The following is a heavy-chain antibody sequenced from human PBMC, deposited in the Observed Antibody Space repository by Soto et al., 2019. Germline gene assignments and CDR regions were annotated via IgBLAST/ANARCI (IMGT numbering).Heavy chain of an antibody. V-gene: IGHV3-23*01. Sequence: GGSLRLSCAASGFTFSSYAMSWVRQAPGKGLEWVSAISGSGGSTYYADSVKGRFTISRDNSKNTLYLQMNSLRAEDTAVYYCAKGSGGSSWYAGPYYYYGMDVWGQGTTVTVSS. J-gene: IGHJ6*02. CDR2: ISGSGGST. D-gene: IGHD6-13*01. CDR3: AKGSGGSSWYAGPYYYYGMDV. CDR1: GFTFSSYA.